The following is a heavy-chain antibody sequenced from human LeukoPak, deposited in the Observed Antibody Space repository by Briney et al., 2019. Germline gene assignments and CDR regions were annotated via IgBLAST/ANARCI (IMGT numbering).Heavy chain of an antibody. CDR2: ISGSGGST. CDR1: GFTFSSYA. CDR3: AKPKAGYYYGMDV. J-gene: IGHJ6*02. Sequence: GGSLRLSCAASGFTFSSYAMSWVRQAPGKGLEWVSAISGSGGSTYYADPVKGRFTISRDNSKNTLYLQMNSLRAEDTAVYYCAKPKAGYYYGMDVWGQGTTVTVSS. D-gene: IGHD6-19*01. V-gene: IGHV3-23*01.